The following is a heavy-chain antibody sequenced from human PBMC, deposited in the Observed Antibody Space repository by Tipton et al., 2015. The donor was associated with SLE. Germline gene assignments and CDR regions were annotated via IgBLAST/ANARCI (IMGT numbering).Heavy chain of an antibody. Sequence: TLSLTCIVSGDSISSSSYYWGWIRQPPGKGLEWVGTVYYTGNTFYNPSLKSRVTISVDTSKNQFSLNLSSVTAADTVLYYCGRARVGMGYVFDVWGQGTMVTVSS. CDR1: GDSISSSSYY. CDR3: GRARVGMGYVFDV. V-gene: IGHV4-39*07. CDR2: VYYTGNT. J-gene: IGHJ3*01. D-gene: IGHD5-24*01.